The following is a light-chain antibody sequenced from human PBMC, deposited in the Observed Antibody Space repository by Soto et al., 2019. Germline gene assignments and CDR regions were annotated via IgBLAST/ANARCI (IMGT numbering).Light chain of an antibody. CDR3: QQFSSYPLT. Sequence: EIVLTQSPATLSVSPGERVTLSCRASQSVRSNLAWYQQKPGQAPRLLIFDASTRATNMPARFSGSGSGTEFTLTISSLQSEDFAVYYCQQFSSYPLTFGGGTKVDIK. CDR1: QSVRSN. CDR2: DAS. V-gene: IGKV3-15*01. J-gene: IGKJ4*01.